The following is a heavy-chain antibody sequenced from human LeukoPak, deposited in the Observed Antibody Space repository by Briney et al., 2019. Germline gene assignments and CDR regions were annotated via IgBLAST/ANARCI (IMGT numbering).Heavy chain of an antibody. V-gene: IGHV3-30*18. J-gene: IGHJ3*02. CDR2: ISYDGSNK. CDR3: AKDGGDDLDAFDI. Sequence: PGGSLRLSCAASGFPFEKYGMSWVRQAPGKGLEWVAVISYDGSNKYYADSVKGRFTISRDNSKNTLYLQMNSLRAEDTAVYYCAKDGGDDLDAFDIWGQGTMVTVSS. CDR1: GFPFEKYG. D-gene: IGHD2-21*02.